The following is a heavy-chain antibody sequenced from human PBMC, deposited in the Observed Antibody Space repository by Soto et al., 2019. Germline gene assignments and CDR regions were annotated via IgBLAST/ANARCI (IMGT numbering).Heavy chain of an antibody. J-gene: IGHJ5*02. D-gene: IGHD2-2*01. CDR3: ARHERCSSTSCSADGVVYNWFDP. Sequence: QLQLQESGPGLVKPSETLSLTCTVSGGSISSSSYYWGWIRQPPGKGLEWIGSIYYSGSTYYNPSLKSRVTISVDTSKNQFSLKLSSVTGADTAVYYCARHERCSSTSCSADGVVYNWFDPWGQGTLVTVSS. CDR2: IYYSGST. V-gene: IGHV4-39*01. CDR1: GGSISSSSYY.